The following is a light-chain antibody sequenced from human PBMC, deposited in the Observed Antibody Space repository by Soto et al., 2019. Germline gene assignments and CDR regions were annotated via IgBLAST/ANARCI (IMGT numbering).Light chain of an antibody. CDR2: RNN. CDR1: SSNIGNNY. CDR3: AAWDDSLSGQGV. J-gene: IGLJ3*02. Sequence: QSALSQPPSASGTPGQRVTISCSGSSSNIGNNYEYWYQQFPGTAPKLLIYRNNQRPSGVPDRFSGSKSGTSASLVISGLRSEDESHYYCAAWDDSLSGQGVFGGGTKLTVL. V-gene: IGLV1-47*01.